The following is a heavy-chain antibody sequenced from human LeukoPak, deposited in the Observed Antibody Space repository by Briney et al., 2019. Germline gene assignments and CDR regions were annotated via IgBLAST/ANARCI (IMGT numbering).Heavy chain of an antibody. V-gene: IGHV4-59*01. Sequence: PSETLSLTCTVSGGSLSSYYWSWIRQPPGKGLGWIGYIYYSGSTNYNPSLKSRVTISVDTSKNQFSLKLSSVTAADTAVYYCARFAYGLPWYFDYWGQGTLVTVSS. CDR1: GGSLSSYY. D-gene: IGHD3-10*01. CDR3: ARFAYGLPWYFDY. J-gene: IGHJ4*02. CDR2: IYYSGST.